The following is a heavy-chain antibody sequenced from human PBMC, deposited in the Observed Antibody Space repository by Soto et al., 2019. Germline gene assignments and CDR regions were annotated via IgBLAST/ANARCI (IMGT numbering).Heavy chain of an antibody. CDR2: IYWDDDK. CDR3: AQRLPHYGLGRERGTWFDP. D-gene: IGHD3-10*01. CDR1: GFSLSTTGVG. Sequence: QITLKESGPTLVRPTQTLTLTCTFSGFSLSTTGVGVGWIRQPPGKALEWLALIYWDDDKRYSPSLKSRLTITQATSKNEVILTMTNTDPVDTARYYRAQRLPHYGLGRERGTWFDPWGQGTLVTVSS. J-gene: IGHJ5*02. V-gene: IGHV2-5*02.